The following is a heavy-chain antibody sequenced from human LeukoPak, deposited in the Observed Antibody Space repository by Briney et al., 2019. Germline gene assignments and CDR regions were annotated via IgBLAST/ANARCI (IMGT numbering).Heavy chain of an antibody. CDR2: ISSSSYI. Sequence: GGSLRLSCAASGFTFSSYSMNWVPQAPGKGLEWVSSISSSSYIYYADSAKGRFTISRDNAKNSLYLHMNSLRAEATAVYYCARVAGNPGHSGYYLYWVGGALVAASS. D-gene: IGHD5-12*01. CDR3: ARVAGNPGHSGYYLY. J-gene: IGHJ4*02. V-gene: IGHV3-21*04. CDR1: GFTFSSYS.